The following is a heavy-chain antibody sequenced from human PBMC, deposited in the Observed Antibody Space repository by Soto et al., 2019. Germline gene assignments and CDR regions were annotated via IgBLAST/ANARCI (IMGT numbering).Heavy chain of an antibody. CDR2: ISGSGGST. CDR3: EKDIKIAAAGNWFDH. J-gene: IGHJ5*02. CDR1: GFTFSSYA. V-gene: IGHV3-23*01. Sequence: PGGSLRLSCAASGFTFSSYAMSWVRQAPGKGLEWVSAISGSGGSTYYADSVKGRFTISRDNSKNTLYLQMNSLRAEDTAVYYCEKDIKIAAAGNWFDHWGQGTLVTVYS. D-gene: IGHD6-13*01.